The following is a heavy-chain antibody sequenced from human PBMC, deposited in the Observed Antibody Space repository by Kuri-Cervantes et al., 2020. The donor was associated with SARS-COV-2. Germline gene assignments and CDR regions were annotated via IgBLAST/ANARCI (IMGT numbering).Heavy chain of an antibody. Sequence: ASVKVSCKASGYTFTSYGIIWVRQAPGQGLEWMGWISGDNGDTNYAQKFQGRVTITKDTSTSTAYMELRSLRSDDTAVYFCASDYDSSAYLHSDASDIWGQGTMVTVSS. CDR2: ISGDNGDT. J-gene: IGHJ3*02. V-gene: IGHV1-18*04. CDR3: ASDYDSSAYLHSDASDI. D-gene: IGHD3-22*01. CDR1: GYTFTSYG.